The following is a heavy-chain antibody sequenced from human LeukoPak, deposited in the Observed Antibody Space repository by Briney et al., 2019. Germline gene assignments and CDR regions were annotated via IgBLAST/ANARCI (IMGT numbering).Heavy chain of an antibody. Sequence: VATVTVSCKASGGTFSSYAISWVRHAPGQGLDWMGRIIPIFGIANYAQKFQGRVTITADKSTSTAYMELSSLRPEDTAVYYCARAPSSGSYFDYWGQGTLVTASS. V-gene: IGHV1-69*04. J-gene: IGHJ4*02. CDR3: ARAPSSGSYFDY. CDR2: IIPIFGIA. CDR1: GGTFSSYA. D-gene: IGHD1-26*01.